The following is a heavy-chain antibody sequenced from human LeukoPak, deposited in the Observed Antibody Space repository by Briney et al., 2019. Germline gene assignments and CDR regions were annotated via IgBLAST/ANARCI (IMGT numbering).Heavy chain of an antibody. CDR2: ISGSGGST. V-gene: IGHV3-23*01. D-gene: IGHD3-22*01. J-gene: IGHJ4*02. Sequence: GGSLRLSCAASRFTFSSYAMSWVRQAPGKGLEWVSAISGSGGSTYYADSVKGRFIISRDNSKNTLYLQMNSLRAEDTAVYYCARDAEPYYYDSSGYYIGYWGQGTLVTVSS. CDR1: RFTFSSYA. CDR3: ARDAEPYYYDSSGYYIGY.